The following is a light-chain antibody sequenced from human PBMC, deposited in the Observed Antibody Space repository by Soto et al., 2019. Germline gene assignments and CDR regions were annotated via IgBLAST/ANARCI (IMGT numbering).Light chain of an antibody. J-gene: IGLJ1*01. V-gene: IGLV2-14*01. Sequence: QSALTQPASVSGSPGQSITISCTGTNSDVGRYNFVSWYQPHPGEAPKLLISEVDNRPSGISNRFSGSKSGNTASLTISGLQAEDEADYYCISYSSSSPVYVFGSGTKLTVL. CDR3: ISYSSSSPVYV. CDR2: EVD. CDR1: NSDVGRYNF.